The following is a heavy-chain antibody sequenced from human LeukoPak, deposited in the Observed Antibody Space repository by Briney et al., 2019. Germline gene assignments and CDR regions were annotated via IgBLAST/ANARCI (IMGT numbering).Heavy chain of an antibody. D-gene: IGHD3-22*01. CDR3: AKDINYDSSGYYRD. V-gene: IGHV3-9*01. CDR2: ITWNSGSI. J-gene: IGHJ4*02. Sequence: GGSLRLSCAASGFTFDDYAMHWVRQAPGEGLEWVSGITWNSGSIAYADSVKGRFTISRDNAKNSLYLQMNSLRAEDTALYYCAKDINYDSSGYYRDWGQGTLVTVSS. CDR1: GFTFDDYA.